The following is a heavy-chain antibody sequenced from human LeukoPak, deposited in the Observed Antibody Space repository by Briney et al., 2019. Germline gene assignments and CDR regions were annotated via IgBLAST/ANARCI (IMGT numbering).Heavy chain of an antibody. D-gene: IGHD2-8*01. Sequence: SETLSLTCTVSGGSISSYYWSWIRQPAGKGLEWIGRIYTSGSTNYNPSLKSRVTMSVDTSKNQFSLKLSSVTAADTAVYYCARGIVLMVYATGWFDPWGQGTLVTASS. V-gene: IGHV4-4*07. J-gene: IGHJ5*02. CDR2: IYTSGST. CDR3: ARGIVLMVYATGWFDP. CDR1: GGSISSYY.